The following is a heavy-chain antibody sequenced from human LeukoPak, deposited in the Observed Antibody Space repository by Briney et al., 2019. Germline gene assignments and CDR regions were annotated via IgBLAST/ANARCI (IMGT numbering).Heavy chain of an antibody. CDR2: ISYDGSNK. V-gene: IGHV3-30*03. D-gene: IGHD3-22*01. CDR1: GFTFSSYG. CDR3: VRLTPYDSSGYYHGRTTDAFDI. J-gene: IGHJ3*02. Sequence: GGSLRLSCAASGFTFSSYGMHWVRQAPGKGLEWVAVISYDGSNKYYADSVKGRFTISRDNSKNTLYLQMNSLRAEDTAVYYCVRLTPYDSSGYYHGRTTDAFDIWGQGTMVTVSS.